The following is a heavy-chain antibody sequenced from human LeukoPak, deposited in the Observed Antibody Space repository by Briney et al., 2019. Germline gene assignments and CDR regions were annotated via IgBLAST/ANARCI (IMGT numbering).Heavy chain of an antibody. CDR3: ARDEPRIYSSSSHKEALLTNTFDY. CDR2: ISSSSSTI. V-gene: IGHV3-48*01. D-gene: IGHD6-6*01. J-gene: IGHJ4*02. Sequence: PGGSLRLSCAASGFTFSSYSMNWVRQAPGKGLEWVSYISSSSSTIYYADSVKGRFTISRDNAKNSLYLQMNSLRAEDTAVYYCARDEPRIYSSSSHKEALLTNTFDYWGQGTLVTVSS. CDR1: GFTFSSYS.